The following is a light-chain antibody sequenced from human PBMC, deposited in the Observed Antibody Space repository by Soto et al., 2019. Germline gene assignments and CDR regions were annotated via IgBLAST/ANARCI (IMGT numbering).Light chain of an antibody. Sequence: DIQMTQSPSSLSASIGDRLTITCRASQSISIYLNWYQQKPGKAPRLLIYAATSLQSGVPSRFSGSGSGTDFTLTISSLQPEDFATYYCQHLNGYPITFGQGTRLEI. V-gene: IGKV1-39*01. J-gene: IGKJ5*01. CDR3: QHLNGYPIT. CDR2: AAT. CDR1: QSISIY.